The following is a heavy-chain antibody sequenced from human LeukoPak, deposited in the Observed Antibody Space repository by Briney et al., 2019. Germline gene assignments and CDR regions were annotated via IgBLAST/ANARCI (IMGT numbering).Heavy chain of an antibody. CDR3: ARDGVPVTYYYYYYYMHV. J-gene: IGHJ6*03. CDR2: INSDGSST. V-gene: IGHV3-74*01. CDR1: GFTLSSYW. D-gene: IGHD1-14*01. Sequence: GGSLRLSCAASGFTLSSYWMHWVRQAPGEGLVWVSRINSDGSSTSNADSVKGRFTSSRDNAKNTLYLQTNSLRAEDTAVYYCARDGVPVTYYYYYYYMHVWGKGTTVTLSS.